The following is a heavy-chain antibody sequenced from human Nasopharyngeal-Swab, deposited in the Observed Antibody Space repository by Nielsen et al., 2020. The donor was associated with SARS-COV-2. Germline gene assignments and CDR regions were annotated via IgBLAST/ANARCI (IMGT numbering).Heavy chain of an antibody. V-gene: IGHV2-26*01. CDR3: ARNRHYDFWSGYFVGAFDI. CDR1: GFSLSNARMG. CDR2: IFSNDEK. J-gene: IGHJ3*02. D-gene: IGHD3-3*01. Sequence: SGPTLVKPTETLTLTCTVSGFSLSNARMGVSWIRQPPGKALEWLAHIFSNDEKSYSTSLKSRPTISKDTSKSQVVLTMTNMDPVDTATYYCARNRHYDFWSGYFVGAFDIWGQGTMVTVSS.